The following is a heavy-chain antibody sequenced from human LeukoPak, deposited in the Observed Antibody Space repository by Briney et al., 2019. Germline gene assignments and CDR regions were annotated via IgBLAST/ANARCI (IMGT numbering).Heavy chain of an antibody. Sequence: GASVKVSCKASGGTFSSYAISWVRQAPGQGLEWMGGIIPIFGTANYAQKFQGRVTITTDESTSTAYMELSSLRSEDTAVYYCARDYCSSTSCPQRGYYYMDVWGKGTTVTVSS. CDR1: GGTFSSYA. CDR2: IIPIFGTA. V-gene: IGHV1-69*05. J-gene: IGHJ6*03. CDR3: ARDYCSSTSCPQRGYYYMDV. D-gene: IGHD2-2*01.